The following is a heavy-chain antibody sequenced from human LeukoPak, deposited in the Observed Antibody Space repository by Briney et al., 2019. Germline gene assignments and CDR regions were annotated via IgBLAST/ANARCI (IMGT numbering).Heavy chain of an antibody. J-gene: IGHJ6*02. V-gene: IGHV1-18*01. D-gene: IGHD3-16*01. CDR1: GYTFTSYG. CDR2: ISAYNGNT. Sequence: ASVKASCKASGYTFTSYGISWVRQAPGQGLEWMGWISAYNGNTNYAQKLQGRVTMTTDTSTSTAYMELRSLRSDDTAVYYCARWGVMPYYYYYGMDVWGQGTTVTVSS. CDR3: ARWGVMPYYYYYGMDV.